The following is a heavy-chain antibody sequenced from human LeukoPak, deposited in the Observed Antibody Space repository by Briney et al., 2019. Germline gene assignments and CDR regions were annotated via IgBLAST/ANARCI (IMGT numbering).Heavy chain of an antibody. J-gene: IGHJ3*02. CDR2: INPNSGGT. CDR3: ARDRDIAVAGVAFDI. D-gene: IGHD6-19*01. CDR1: GYTFTGYY. V-gene: IGHV1-2*02. Sequence: ASVKVSCKASGYTFTGYYMHWVRQAPGQGLEWMGWINPNSGGTNYAQKFQGRVTMTRDKSISTAYMELSRLRSDDTAVYYCARDRDIAVAGVAFDIWGQGTMVTVSS.